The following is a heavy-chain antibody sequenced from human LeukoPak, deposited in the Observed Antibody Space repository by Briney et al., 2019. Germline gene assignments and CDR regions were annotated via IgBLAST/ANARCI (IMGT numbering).Heavy chain of an antibody. CDR2: ISSSSSTI. CDR3: AKDGGGWYTSGWYYFDY. J-gene: IGHJ4*02. D-gene: IGHD6-19*01. CDR1: GFTFSDYY. Sequence: GGSLRLSCAASGFTFSDYYMNWIRQAPGKGLEWVSYISSSSSTIHYADSVKGRFTISRDNAKNTLYLQMNSLRAEDTAVYYCAKDGGGWYTSGWYYFDYWGQGTLVTVSS. V-gene: IGHV3-11*01.